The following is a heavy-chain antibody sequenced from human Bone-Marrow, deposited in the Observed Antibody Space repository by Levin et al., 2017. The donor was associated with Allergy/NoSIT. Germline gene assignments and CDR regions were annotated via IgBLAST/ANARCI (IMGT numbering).Heavy chain of an antibody. CDR1: GYGFTTYW. Sequence: GESLKISCQASGYGFTTYWIGWVRQMSGKGLEWIGVMSPRDSETKYNPSFIGHVTFSADKSIDTAYLQWSTLKASDTAIYYCARLPAVGYCSGTTCYPDWYFDLWGRGTLVIVSS. V-gene: IGHV5-51*01. CDR2: MSPRDSET. J-gene: IGHJ2*01. D-gene: IGHD2-2*01. CDR3: ARLPAVGYCSGTTCYPDWYFDL.